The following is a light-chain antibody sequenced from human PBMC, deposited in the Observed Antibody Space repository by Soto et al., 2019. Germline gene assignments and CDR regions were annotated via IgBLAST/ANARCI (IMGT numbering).Light chain of an antibody. J-gene: IGKJ2*01. V-gene: IGKV3-15*01. CDR2: GAS. Sequence: EILMTQSPVTLSVSPGESATLSCRASQSVAYNLAWYQQKPGQAPRLLIYGASTSATDIPARFSGSGFGTEFILTITSLQSEDFAVYYGQQYNDWPPYTFGQGTKLHIK. CDR1: QSVAYN. CDR3: QQYNDWPPYT.